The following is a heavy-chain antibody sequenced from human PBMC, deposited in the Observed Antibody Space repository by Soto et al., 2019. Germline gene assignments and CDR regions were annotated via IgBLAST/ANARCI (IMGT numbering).Heavy chain of an antibody. V-gene: IGHV3-33*01. J-gene: IGHJ6*02. CDR2: IWYDGSNK. D-gene: IGHD2-15*01. Sequence: QVQLVESGGGVVQPGRSLRLSCAASGFTFSSYGMHWVRQAPGKGLEWVAVIWYDGSNKYYADSVKGRFTISRDNSKNTLYLQMNSLRAEDTAVYYCAREVVEGNYYYYGMDVWGQGTTVTVSS. CDR1: GFTFSSYG. CDR3: AREVVEGNYYYYGMDV.